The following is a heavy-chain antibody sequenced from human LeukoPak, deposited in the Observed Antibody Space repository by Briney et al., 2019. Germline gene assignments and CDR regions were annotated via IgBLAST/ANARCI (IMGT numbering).Heavy chain of an antibody. D-gene: IGHD6-6*01. CDR2: IYHSGST. Sequence: PSETLSLTCTVSGYSISSGYYWGWIRQPPGKGLEWIGSIYHSGSTYYNPSLKSRVTISVDTSKNQFSLKLSSVTAADTAVYYCARGVSRTRPFDYWGQGTLVTVSS. CDR1: GYSISSGYY. V-gene: IGHV4-38-2*02. CDR3: ARGVSRTRPFDY. J-gene: IGHJ4*02.